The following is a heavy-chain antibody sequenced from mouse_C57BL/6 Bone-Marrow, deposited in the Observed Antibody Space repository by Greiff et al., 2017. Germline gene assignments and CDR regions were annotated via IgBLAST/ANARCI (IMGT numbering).Heavy chain of an antibody. V-gene: IGHV1-81*01. CDR1: CYTFTSYG. D-gene: IGHD1-1*01. CDR3: ARRKNRLLRSFAY. J-gene: IGHJ3*01. CDR2: IDPRSGNT. Sequence: VQLVASGAALAPPSASVPLSFNSSCYTFTSYGISWVKQRTGQGLEWIGEIDPRSGNTYYNEKFKGKATLTADKSSSTAYMELRSLTSEDSAVYFCARRKNRLLRSFAYWGQGTLVTVSA.